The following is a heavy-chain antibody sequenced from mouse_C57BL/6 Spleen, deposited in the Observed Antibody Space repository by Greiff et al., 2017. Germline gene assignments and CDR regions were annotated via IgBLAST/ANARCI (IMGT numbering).Heavy chain of an antibody. J-gene: IGHJ3*01. CDR1: GFTFSSYT. CDR3: ARRTYYDYPFAY. D-gene: IGHD2-4*01. CDR2: ISGGGGNT. V-gene: IGHV5-9*01. Sequence: EVKLMESGGGLVKPGGSLKLSCAASGFTFSSYTMSWVRQTPEKRLEWVATISGGGGNTYYPDSVKGRFTISRDNAKNTLYLQMSSLRSEDTALYYCARRTYYDYPFAYWGQGTLVTVSA.